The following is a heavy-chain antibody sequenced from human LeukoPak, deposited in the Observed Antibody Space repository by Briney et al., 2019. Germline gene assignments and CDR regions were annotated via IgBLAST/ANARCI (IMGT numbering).Heavy chain of an antibody. D-gene: IGHD6-13*01. Sequence: SETLSLTCIVSGGSISSISYYWGWIRQPPGKGLEWIGSIYYSGSTYYNPSLKSRVTISVDTSKNHFSLTLSSVPAADTAVYYCARHEGAAAADADYFDYWGQGTLVTVSS. CDR3: ARHEGAAAADADYFDY. J-gene: IGHJ4*02. CDR2: IYYSGST. CDR1: GGSISSISYY. V-gene: IGHV4-39*01.